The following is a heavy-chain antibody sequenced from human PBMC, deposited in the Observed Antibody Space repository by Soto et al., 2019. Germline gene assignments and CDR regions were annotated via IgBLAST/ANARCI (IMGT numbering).Heavy chain of an antibody. D-gene: IGHD5-12*01. CDR3: TTGGGYGHGH. CDR2: ISPRRGDH. J-gene: IGHJ4*02. CDR1: GYNFSAHY. Sequence: QLVQSGAEVTKPGASVKVSCKTSGYNFSAHYIHWVRQPPGQGLEWMSWISPRRGDHHSADKFQAGLTLTTDAATTTALMHLSGRGVNDSAVYYFTTGGGYGHGHWCQGTPIIVSS. V-gene: IGHV1-2*02.